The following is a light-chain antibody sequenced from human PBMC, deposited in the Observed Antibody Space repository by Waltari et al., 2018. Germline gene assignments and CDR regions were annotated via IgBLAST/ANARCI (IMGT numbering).Light chain of an antibody. CDR3: QQYGPSYT. CDR1: QCISSS. CDR2: AAS. J-gene: IGKJ2*01. V-gene: IGKV1-9*01. Sequence: DIQLTQSPSFLSASVGDRVTITCRASQCISSSLAWYQQKPGKAPVLLIYAASTLQSGVPLSFSGSGSGTDFTLTIPRLEPEDVAVYYCQQYGPSYTFGQGTKLEI.